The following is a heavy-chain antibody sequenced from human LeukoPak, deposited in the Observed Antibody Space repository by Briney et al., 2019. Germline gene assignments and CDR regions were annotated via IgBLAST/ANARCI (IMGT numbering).Heavy chain of an antibody. D-gene: IGHD6-13*01. CDR3: ARQFTTYSSSWSPDY. J-gene: IGHJ4*02. CDR1: GGSISSSSYY. V-gene: IGHV4-39*01. CDR2: IYYSGST. Sequence: PSETLSLTCTVSGGSISSSSYYWGWIRQPPGKGLEWIGSIYYSGSTYYNPSLKSRVTISVDTSKNQFSLKLSSVPAADTAVYYCARQFTTYSSSWSPDYWGQGTLVTVSS.